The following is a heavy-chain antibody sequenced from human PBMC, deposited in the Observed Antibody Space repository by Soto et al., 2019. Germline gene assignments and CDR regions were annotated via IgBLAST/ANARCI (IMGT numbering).Heavy chain of an antibody. V-gene: IGHV4-39*01. CDR1: GGSISSSSYY. CDR3: ARLDYWFDP. J-gene: IGHJ5*02. Sequence: SETLSLTCTISGGSISSSSYYWGWIRQPPGKGLEWIGSIYYSGSTYYNPSLKSRVTISVDTSKNQFSLKLSSVTAADTAVYYCARLDYWFDPWGQGTLVTVSS. D-gene: IGHD2-2*03. CDR2: IYYSGST.